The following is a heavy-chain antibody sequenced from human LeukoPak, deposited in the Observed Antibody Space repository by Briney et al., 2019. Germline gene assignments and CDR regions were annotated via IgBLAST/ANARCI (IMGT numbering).Heavy chain of an antibody. J-gene: IGHJ4*02. CDR3: AREARDDILTGYYPYYFDY. CDR1: GYTFASYG. Sequence: GASVKVSCKASGYTFASYGISWVRQAPGQGLEWMGWISAYNGNPNYAQKLQGRVTMTTDTSTSTAYMELRSLRSDDTAVYYCAREARDDILTGYYPYYFDYWGQGTLVTVSS. V-gene: IGHV1-18*01. CDR2: ISAYNGNP. D-gene: IGHD3-9*01.